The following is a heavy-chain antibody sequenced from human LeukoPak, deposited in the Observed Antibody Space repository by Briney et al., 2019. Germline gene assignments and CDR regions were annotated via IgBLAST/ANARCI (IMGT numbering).Heavy chain of an antibody. D-gene: IGHD1-1*01. Sequence: GGSLRLSCAAPGFSVSNNYMNWVRQAPGKGLEWVSVIYSGGSTYYADSVKGRFTISRDNSKNTLYLQMNSLRAEDTAVYYCARGQNVPAWGQGTLVTVSS. CDR1: GFSVSNNY. J-gene: IGHJ4*02. CDR2: IYSGGST. CDR3: ARGQNVPA. V-gene: IGHV3-53*01.